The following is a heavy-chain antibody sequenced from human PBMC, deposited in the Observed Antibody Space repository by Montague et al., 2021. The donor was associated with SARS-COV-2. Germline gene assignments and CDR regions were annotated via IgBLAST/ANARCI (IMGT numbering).Heavy chain of an antibody. CDR2: VYYSRSS. Sequence: SETLSLTCTVSGDSVSHDFWTWIRQPPGKGLEWIGYVYYSRSSSHNPSLMCRVSIAVDTSKNQFSLRLSTVTAADTAIYYCVRDPAPSGSGTFYDYWGQGTLVAVSS. J-gene: IGHJ4*02. V-gene: IGHV4-59*02. CDR1: GDSVSHDF. D-gene: IGHD1-26*01. CDR3: VRDPAPSGSGTFYDY.